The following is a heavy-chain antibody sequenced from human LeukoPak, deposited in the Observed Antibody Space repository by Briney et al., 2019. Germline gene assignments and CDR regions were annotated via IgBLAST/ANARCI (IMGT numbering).Heavy chain of an antibody. CDR2: IKQDGSEK. CDR3: ARIFDSSGYPDDAFDI. V-gene: IGHV3-7*01. J-gene: IGHJ3*02. Sequence: SGGSLRLSCAASGFTFSSYWMSWVRQAPGKGLEWVANIKQDGSEKYYVDSVKGRFTISRDNAKNSLYLQMNSLRAEDTAVFYCARIFDSSGYPDDAFDIWGQGTMVTVSS. CDR1: GFTFSSYW. D-gene: IGHD3-22*01.